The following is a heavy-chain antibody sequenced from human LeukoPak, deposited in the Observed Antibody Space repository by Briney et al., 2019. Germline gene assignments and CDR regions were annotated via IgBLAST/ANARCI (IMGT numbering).Heavy chain of an antibody. CDR2: IIPIFGTA. D-gene: IGHD3-22*01. Sequence: ASXXVSCKASGGTFSSYAISWVRQAPGQGLEWMGRIIPIFGTANYAQKFQGRVTITTDESTSTAYMELSSLRSEDTAVYYCARDYYDSSGYYPYYFDYWGQGTLVTVSS. CDR1: GGTFSSYA. V-gene: IGHV1-69*05. J-gene: IGHJ4*02. CDR3: ARDYYDSSGYYPYYFDY.